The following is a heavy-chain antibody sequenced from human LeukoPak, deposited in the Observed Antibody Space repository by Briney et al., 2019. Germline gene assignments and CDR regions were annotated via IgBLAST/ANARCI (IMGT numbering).Heavy chain of an antibody. CDR2: IGPAGDT. V-gene: IGHV3-13*01. CDR1: GFTFSSYD. Sequence: PGGSLRLSCAASGFTFSSYDMHWVRQAPGKGLEWVSAIGPAGDTYYPSSVKGRFTIFRENAENSLYLQMNRLRAGDTAAYFCAREGTGDDDAFDIWGQGTMVTVSS. CDR3: AREGTGDDDAFDI. J-gene: IGHJ3*02. D-gene: IGHD7-27*01.